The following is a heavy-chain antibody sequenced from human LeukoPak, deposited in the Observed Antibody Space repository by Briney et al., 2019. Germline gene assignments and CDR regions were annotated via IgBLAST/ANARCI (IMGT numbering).Heavy chain of an antibody. CDR3: ARGYYYDSSGYLY. V-gene: IGHV3-53*01. D-gene: IGHD3-22*01. J-gene: IGHJ4*02. CDR1: GVTVRSYY. Sequence: GGFPRLSCGASGVTVRSYYMSWGRQAPGLGLEWVSVIYSGGSTYYADSVKGRFTISRDNSKNTLYLQMNSLRAEDTAVYYCARGYYYDSSGYLYWGQGTLVTVSS. CDR2: IYSGGST.